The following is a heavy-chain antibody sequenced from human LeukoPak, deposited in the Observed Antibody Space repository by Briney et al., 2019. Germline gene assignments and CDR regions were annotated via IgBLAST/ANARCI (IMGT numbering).Heavy chain of an antibody. J-gene: IGHJ4*02. CDR2: IYYSGST. V-gene: IGHV4-39*07. CDR3: ARGGPWFSYFDY. D-gene: IGHD3-10*01. CDR1: GGSVSSSSYY. Sequence: KTSETLSLTCTVSGGSVSSSSYYWGWIRQPPGKGLEWIGSIYYSGSTYFNPSLKSRVTISVDTSKNQFSLKLSSVTAADTAVYYCARGGPWFSYFDYWGQGTLVTVSS.